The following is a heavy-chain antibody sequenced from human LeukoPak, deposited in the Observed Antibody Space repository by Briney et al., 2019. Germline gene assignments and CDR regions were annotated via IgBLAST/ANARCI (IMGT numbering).Heavy chain of an antibody. J-gene: IGHJ4*02. Sequence: GGSLRLSCAASGFTVSSNYMNWVRQAPGKGLEWVSVIYSGGSTYYADSVKGRFTISRDNSKNTLYLQMNSLRAEDTAVYYCARGPAYFTLDCWGQGTLVTVSS. D-gene: IGHD3-16*01. V-gene: IGHV3-66*01. CDR2: IYSGGST. CDR3: ARGPAYFTLDC. CDR1: GFTVSSNY.